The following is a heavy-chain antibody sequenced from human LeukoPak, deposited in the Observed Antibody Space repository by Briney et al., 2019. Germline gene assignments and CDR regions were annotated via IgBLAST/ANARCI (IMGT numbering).Heavy chain of an antibody. V-gene: IGHV3-33*08. CDR2: IWYDGSNK. Sequence: PGGSLRLSCAASGFTFSNYGMHWVRQAPGKGLEWVAVIWYDGSNKYYADSVKGRFTISRDNSKNTLYLQMNSLRAEDTAVYYCARDWGIAVAGRAEIDYWGQGTLVTVSS. CDR1: GFTFSNYG. J-gene: IGHJ4*02. D-gene: IGHD6-19*01. CDR3: ARDWGIAVAGRAEIDY.